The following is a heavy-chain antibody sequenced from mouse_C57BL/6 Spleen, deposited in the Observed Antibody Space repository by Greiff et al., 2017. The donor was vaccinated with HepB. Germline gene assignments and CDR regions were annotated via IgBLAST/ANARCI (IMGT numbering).Heavy chain of an antibody. CDR3: ARNGYSNYPFAY. CDR1: GYTFTDYY. J-gene: IGHJ3*01. D-gene: IGHD2-5*01. CDR2: INPNNGGT. Sequence: EVQLQQSGPELVKPGASVKISCKASGYTFTDYYMNWVKQSHGKSLEWIGDINPNNGGTSYNQKFKGKATLTVDKSSSTAYMELRSLTSEDSAVYYCARNGYSNYPFAYWGQGTLVTVSA. V-gene: IGHV1-26*01.